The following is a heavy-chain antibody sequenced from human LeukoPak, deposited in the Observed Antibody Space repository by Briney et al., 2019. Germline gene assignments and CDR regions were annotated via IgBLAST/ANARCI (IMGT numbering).Heavy chain of an antibody. Sequence: SVKVSCKASGYTFTSYGINWVRQATGQGLEWMGRIIPILGIANYAQKFQGRVTITADKSTSTAYMELSSLRSEDTAVYYCAREKRYCSGGSCYSHFDYWGQGTLVTVSS. CDR2: IIPILGIA. CDR1: GYTFTSYG. CDR3: AREKRYCSGGSCYSHFDY. J-gene: IGHJ4*02. D-gene: IGHD2-15*01. V-gene: IGHV1-69*04.